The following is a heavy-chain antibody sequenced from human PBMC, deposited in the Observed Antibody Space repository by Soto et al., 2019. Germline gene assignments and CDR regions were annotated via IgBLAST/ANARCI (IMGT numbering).Heavy chain of an antibody. V-gene: IGHV1-18*04. Sequence: GASVKVSCKASGYTITSYGISWVRQAPGQGLEWMGWIGTYNGNTKYAQKFQGRVTMTTDISRSTAYMEVRSLRSDDAAVYYCARDGLYRGSYWDYYFAMDVWGQGTAVTVSS. CDR3: ARDGLYRGSYWDYYFAMDV. CDR1: GYTITSYG. CDR2: IGTYNGNT. D-gene: IGHD1-26*01. J-gene: IGHJ6*02.